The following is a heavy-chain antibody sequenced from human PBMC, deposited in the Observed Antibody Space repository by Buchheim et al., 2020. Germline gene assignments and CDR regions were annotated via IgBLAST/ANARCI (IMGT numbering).Heavy chain of an antibody. V-gene: IGHV3-7*01. D-gene: IGHD3-3*01. Sequence: EVQLVESGGGLVQPGGSLRLSCAASGFTFSSYEMNWVRQAPGKGLEWVANIKQDGSEKYYVDSVKGRFTISRDNAKNSLYLQMNSLRAEDTAVYYCARLAYDFWSGYYLLFDYWGQGTL. CDR2: IKQDGSEK. J-gene: IGHJ4*02. CDR3: ARLAYDFWSGYYLLFDY. CDR1: GFTFSSYE.